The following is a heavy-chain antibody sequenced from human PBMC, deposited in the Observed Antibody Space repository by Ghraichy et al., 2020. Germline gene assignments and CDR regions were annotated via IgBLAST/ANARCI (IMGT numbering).Heavy chain of an antibody. V-gene: IGHV3-23*01. J-gene: IGHJ4*02. CDR1: GFTFSSYA. CDR2: ISGSGGST. Sequence: GGSLRLSCAASGFTFSSYAMSWVRQAPGKGLEWVSAISGSGGSTYYADSVKGRFTISRDNSKNTLYLQMNSLRAEDTAVYYCAKDMNLWELLPTRIDYWGQGTLVTVSS. CDR3: AKDMNLWELLPTRIDY. D-gene: IGHD1-26*01.